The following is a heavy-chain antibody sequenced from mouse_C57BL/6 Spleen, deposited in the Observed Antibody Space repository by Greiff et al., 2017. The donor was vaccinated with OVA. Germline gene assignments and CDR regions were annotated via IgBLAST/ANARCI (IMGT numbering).Heavy chain of an antibody. CDR1: GFTFNTYA. Sequence: EVMLVESGGGLVQPKGSLKLSCAASGFTFNTYAMHWVRQAPGKGLEWVARIRSKSSNYATYYADSVKDRFTISRDDSQSMLYLQMNNLKTEDTAMYYGVRDGATMVTEAWFAYWGQGTLVTVSA. CDR2: IRSKSSNYAT. V-gene: IGHV10-3*01. D-gene: IGHD2-2*01. CDR3: VRDGATMVTEAWFAY. J-gene: IGHJ3*01.